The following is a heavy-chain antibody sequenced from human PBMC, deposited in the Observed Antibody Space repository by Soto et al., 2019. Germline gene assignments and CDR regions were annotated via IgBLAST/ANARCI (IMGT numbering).Heavy chain of an antibody. Sequence: EVQLVESGGGLVKPWGSLRLSCAASGFTFSSYSMNWVRQAPGKGLEWVSSISSSSSYIYYADSVKGRFTISRDNAKNSLYLQMNSLRAEDTAVYYCARDLYCSGGSCYSDNYYYYGMDVWGQGTTVTVSS. J-gene: IGHJ6*02. CDR2: ISSSSSYI. CDR1: GFTFSSYS. CDR3: ARDLYCSGGSCYSDNYYYYGMDV. D-gene: IGHD2-15*01. V-gene: IGHV3-21*01.